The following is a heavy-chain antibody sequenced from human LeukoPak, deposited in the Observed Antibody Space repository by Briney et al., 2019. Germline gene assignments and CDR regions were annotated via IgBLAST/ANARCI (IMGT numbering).Heavy chain of an antibody. D-gene: IGHD2-2*01. CDR1: GFTFSDYY. J-gene: IGHJ5*02. CDR3: ARGGYCSSTSCYGEYNWFDP. V-gene: IGHV3-11*01. CDR2: ISSSGSTI. Sequence: TGGSLRLSCAASGFTFSDYYMSWIRQAPGKGLEWVSYISSSGSTIYYADSVKGRFTISRDNAKNSLYLQMNNLRAEDTAVYYCARGGYCSSTSCYGEYNWFDPWGQGTLVTVSS.